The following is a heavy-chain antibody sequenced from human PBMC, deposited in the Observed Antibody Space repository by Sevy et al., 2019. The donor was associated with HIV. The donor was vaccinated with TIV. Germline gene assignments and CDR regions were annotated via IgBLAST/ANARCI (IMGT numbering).Heavy chain of an antibody. CDR2: ISYDGSNK. D-gene: IGHD6-19*01. CDR1: GFTFSSYA. Sequence: GGSLRLSCAASGFTFSSYAMHWVRQAPGKGLEWLAVISYDGSNKYYADSVKGRFTISRDNSKNTLYLQMNSLRAEDTAAYYCARRRYSSGWENFDYWGQGTLVTVSS. V-gene: IGHV3-30-3*01. CDR3: ARRRYSSGWENFDY. J-gene: IGHJ4*02.